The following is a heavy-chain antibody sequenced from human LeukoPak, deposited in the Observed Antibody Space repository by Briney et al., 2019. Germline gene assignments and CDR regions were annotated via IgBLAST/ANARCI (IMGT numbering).Heavy chain of an antibody. CDR1: GFTFSSYS. D-gene: IGHD2-2*01. J-gene: IGHJ4*02. CDR2: ISRSSSYI. V-gene: IGHV3-21*01. Sequence: PGGSLRLSCAASGFTFSSYSMNWVRQAPGKGLEWVSSISRSSSYIYYADSVKGRFTISRDNAKNSLYLQMNSLRAEDTAVYYCARDRPLRYCSSTSCPGNFDYWGQGTLVTVSS. CDR3: ARDRPLRYCSSTSCPGNFDY.